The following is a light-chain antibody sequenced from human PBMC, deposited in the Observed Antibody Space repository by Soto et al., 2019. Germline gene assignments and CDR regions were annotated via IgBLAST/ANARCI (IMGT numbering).Light chain of an antibody. CDR3: QQSNDLVS. CDR1: QDINHY. Sequence: DIQMTQSPASRSASVGERVTSTCQASQDINHYVNWYQQQPGTAPKLLIFDASTLKTGVPSRFSGSGSGTDFSFTISSLQPEDIATYYCQQSNDLVSFGQGTRLQIK. V-gene: IGKV1-33*01. CDR2: DAS. J-gene: IGKJ5*01.